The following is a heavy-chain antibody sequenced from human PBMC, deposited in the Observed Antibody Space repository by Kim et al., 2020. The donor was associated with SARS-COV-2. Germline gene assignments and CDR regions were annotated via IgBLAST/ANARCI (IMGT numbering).Heavy chain of an antibody. CDR1: GFTFSSYG. CDR2: ISYDGSNK. CDR3: AKNRMRVWFGELLDV. J-gene: IGHJ6*02. V-gene: IGHV3-30*18. Sequence: GGSLRLSCAASGFTFSSYGMHWVRQAPGKGLEWVAVISYDGSNKYYADSVKGRFTISRDNSKNTLYLQMNSLRAEDTAVYYCAKNRMRVWFGELLDVWGQGTTVTVSS. D-gene: IGHD3-10*01.